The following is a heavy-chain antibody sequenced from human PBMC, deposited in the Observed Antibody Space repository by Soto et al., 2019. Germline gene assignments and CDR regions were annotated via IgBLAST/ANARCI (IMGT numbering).Heavy chain of an antibody. V-gene: IGHV3-23*04. J-gene: IGHJ6*02. CDR1: GFIASNYA. CDR2: FSGSGGAT. CDR3: ARDPHGLDV. Sequence: VQVVESGGGLVQPGGSLRLSCAASGFIASNYAMSWVRQAPGKGLEWVSGFSGSGGATFYADSVKGRFTISRDNAKNTLYMEMRNLRADDTAVYYCARDPHGLDVWGQGTTVTVSS.